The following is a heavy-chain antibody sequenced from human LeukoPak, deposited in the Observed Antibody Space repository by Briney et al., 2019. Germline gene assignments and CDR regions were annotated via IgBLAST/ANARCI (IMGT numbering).Heavy chain of an antibody. CDR1: GGSISSSSYY. V-gene: IGHV4-39*02. CDR2: IYYSGST. CDR3: ARESDEDEGFDY. J-gene: IGHJ4*02. Sequence: SETLSLTCTVSGGSISSSSYYWGWIRQPPGKGLEWIGSIYYSGSTYYNPSLKSRVTISVDTSKNQFSLKLSSVTAADTAVYYCARESDEDEGFDYWGQGTLVTVSS.